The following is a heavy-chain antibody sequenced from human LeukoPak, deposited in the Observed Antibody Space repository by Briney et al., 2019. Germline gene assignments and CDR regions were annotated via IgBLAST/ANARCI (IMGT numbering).Heavy chain of an antibody. CDR1: GFTFSSYS. CDR3: ARDANRFGVVTKFDY. Sequence: GGSLRLSCAASGFTFSSYSMNWVRQAPGKGLEWVSSISSSSSYIYYADSVKGRFTISRDNAKNSLYLQMNSLRAEDTAVYYCARDANRFGVVTKFDYWGQGTLVTVSS. V-gene: IGHV3-21*01. CDR2: ISSSSSYI. J-gene: IGHJ4*02. D-gene: IGHD3-3*01.